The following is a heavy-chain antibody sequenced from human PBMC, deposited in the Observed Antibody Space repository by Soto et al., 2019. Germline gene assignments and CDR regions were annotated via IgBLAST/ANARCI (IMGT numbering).Heavy chain of an antibody. CDR3: AKDLWASSSFNFDY. J-gene: IGHJ4*02. V-gene: IGHV3-30*18. Sequence: GGSLRLSWAASGFTFSSNGMHWVRQAPGKGLEWVAVISYDGSNTYYADSVKGRFTISRDNSKNTLYLQMNSLRAEDTAVYYCAKDLWASSSFNFDYWGQGTLVTVSS. CDR2: ISYDGSNT. D-gene: IGHD6-13*01. CDR1: GFTFSSNG.